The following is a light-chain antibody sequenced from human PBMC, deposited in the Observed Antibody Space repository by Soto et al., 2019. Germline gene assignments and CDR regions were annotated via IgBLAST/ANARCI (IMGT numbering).Light chain of an antibody. V-gene: IGLV2-8*01. Sequence: QAVVTQPPSASGSPGQSVTISCTGTSSDVGGYNYVSWYQQHPGKAPKLMIYEVSKRPSGVPDRFSGSKSGNTASLTVSGLQAEDEADYYCSSSRVFGGGTKLTVL. CDR1: SSDVGGYNY. J-gene: IGLJ2*01. CDR2: EVS. CDR3: SSSRV.